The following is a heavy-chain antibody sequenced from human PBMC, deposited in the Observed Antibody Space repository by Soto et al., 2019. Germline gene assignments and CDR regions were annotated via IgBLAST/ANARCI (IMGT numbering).Heavy chain of an antibody. V-gene: IGHV3-30*18. Sequence: GWSLRLSCAASGFTFSSYGMHWVRQAPGKGLEWVAVISYDGSNKYYADSVKGRFTISRDNSKNTLYLQMNSLRAEDTAVYYCAKDWAKLRIWFGELFDYWGQGTLVTVSS. D-gene: IGHD3-10*01. CDR2: ISYDGSNK. CDR3: AKDWAKLRIWFGELFDY. CDR1: GFTFSSYG. J-gene: IGHJ4*02.